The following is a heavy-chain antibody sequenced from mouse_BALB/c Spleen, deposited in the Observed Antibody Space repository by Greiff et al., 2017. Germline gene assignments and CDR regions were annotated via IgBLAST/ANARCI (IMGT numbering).Heavy chain of an antibody. D-gene: IGHD1-1*01. CDR1: GYTFTSYW. CDR2: INPSTGYT. CDR3: ARGFITTVVGGY. V-gene: IGHV1-7*01. J-gene: IGHJ2*01. Sequence: QVHVKQSGAELAKPGASVKMSCKASGYTFTSYWMHWVKQRPGQGLEWIGYINPSTGYTEYNQKFKDKATLTADKSSSTAYMQLSSLTSEDSAVYYCARGFITTVVGGYWGQGTTLTVSS.